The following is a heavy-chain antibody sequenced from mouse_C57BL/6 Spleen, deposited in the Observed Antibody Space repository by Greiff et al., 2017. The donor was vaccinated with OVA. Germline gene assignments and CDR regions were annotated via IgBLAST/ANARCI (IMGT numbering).Heavy chain of an antibody. CDR2: IYPGDGDT. V-gene: IGHV1-82*01. D-gene: IGHD2-13*01. CDR1: GYAFSSYW. Sequence: QVQLKESGPELVKPGASVKISCKASGYAFSSYWMNWVKQRPGKGLEWIGRIYPGDGDTNYNGKFKGKATLTADKSSSTAYMQLSSLTSEDSAVYFCARGDYFAYWGQGTLVTVSA. CDR3: ARGDYFAY. J-gene: IGHJ3*01.